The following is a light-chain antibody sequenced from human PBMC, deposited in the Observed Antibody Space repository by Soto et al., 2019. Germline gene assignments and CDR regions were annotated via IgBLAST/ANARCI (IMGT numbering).Light chain of an antibody. CDR2: NTN. CDR1: SGSVSTSYY. V-gene: IGLV8-61*01. J-gene: IGLJ3*02. Sequence: QAVVTQEPSFSVSPGGTVTLTSGLSSGSVSTSYYPSWYQQTPGQAPRTLIYNTNTRSSGVPGRFSGSILGNKAALTIAGAEADDESDYYCVLYMGSGISVFGGGTKLTVL. CDR3: VLYMGSGISV.